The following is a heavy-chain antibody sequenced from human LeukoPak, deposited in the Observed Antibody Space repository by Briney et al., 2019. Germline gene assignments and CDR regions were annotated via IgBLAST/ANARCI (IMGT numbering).Heavy chain of an antibody. D-gene: IGHD2-2*01. CDR2: ISFDDTNK. V-gene: IGHV3-30*03. Sequence: GGSLRLSCAASGFTFSSYSMNWVRQAPGKGLEWVASISFDDTNKAYSDSVKGRFTVSRGKANNTLFLQMDSLRAEDTAVYYCARDCSSAICYAAFDYWGQGTLVTVSS. CDR1: GFTFSSYS. CDR3: ARDCSSAICYAAFDY. J-gene: IGHJ4*02.